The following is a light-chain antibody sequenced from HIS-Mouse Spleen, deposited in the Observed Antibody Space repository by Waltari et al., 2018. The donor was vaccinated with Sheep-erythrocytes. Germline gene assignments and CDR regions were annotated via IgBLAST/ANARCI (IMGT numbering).Light chain of an antibody. CDR2: DVS. Sequence: QSARTQPASVSGSPAHSITIPCTGPSSPVRGYNYVSWYQQNPGKAPKLMIYDVSNRPSGVSNRFSGSKSGNTASLTISGLQAEDEADYYCSSYTSSSTWVFGGGTKLTVL. CDR3: SSYTSSSTWV. CDR1: SSPVRGYNY. J-gene: IGLJ3*02. V-gene: IGLV2-14*03.